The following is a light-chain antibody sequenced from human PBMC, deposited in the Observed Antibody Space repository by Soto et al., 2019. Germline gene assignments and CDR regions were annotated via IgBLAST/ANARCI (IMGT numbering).Light chain of an antibody. CDR3: QQYGSSGT. CDR2: GAS. J-gene: IGKJ1*01. CDR1: QSVSNNY. V-gene: IGKV3-20*01. Sequence: EILMTQSPPTLSLSPVERATLSCRASQSVSNNYLAWYQQKPGQAPRLLIYGASNRATGIPDRFSGSGSGTDFTLTISRLEPEDFAVYYCQQYGSSGTFGQGTKVDI.